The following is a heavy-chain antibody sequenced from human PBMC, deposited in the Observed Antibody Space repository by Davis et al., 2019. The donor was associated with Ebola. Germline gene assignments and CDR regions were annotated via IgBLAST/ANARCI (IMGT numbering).Heavy chain of an antibody. CDR2: IYPGDSDN. D-gene: IGHD3-22*01. CDR1: GYTFSTYW. V-gene: IGHV5-51*01. J-gene: IGHJ4*02. Sequence: GESLKISCKASGYTFSTYWIAWVRQTPEKGLEWMGIIYPGDSDNRYSPSFQGQVTISADKSISTAYLQWSSLKASDTAMYYCARRDSNGYFVFDSWGQGTLVTVSS. CDR3: ARRDSNGYFVFDS.